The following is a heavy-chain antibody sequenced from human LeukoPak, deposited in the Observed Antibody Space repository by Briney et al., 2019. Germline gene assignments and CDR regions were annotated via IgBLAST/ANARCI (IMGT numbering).Heavy chain of an antibody. CDR1: GFTFSSYS. CDR3: ARFIAVAGTALDY. J-gene: IGHJ4*02. D-gene: IGHD6-19*01. CDR2: ISSSSSYI. V-gene: IGHV3-21*01. Sequence: GGSLRLSCAASGFTFSSYSMNWVRQAPGKGLEWVSSISSSSSYIYYADSVKGRFTISRDNAKNSLYLQMNSLRAEDTAVYYCARFIAVAGTALDYWGQGTLVTVSS.